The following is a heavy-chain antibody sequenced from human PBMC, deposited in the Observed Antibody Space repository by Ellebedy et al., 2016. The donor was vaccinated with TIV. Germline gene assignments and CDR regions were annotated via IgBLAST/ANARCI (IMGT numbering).Heavy chain of an antibody. D-gene: IGHD6-13*01. CDR2: ISPYNGNT. J-gene: IGHJ3*02. V-gene: IGHV1-18*04. CDR1: GYTFTSYG. CDR3: ARIPAADTADAFDI. Sequence: AASVKVSCEASGYTFTSYGISWVRQAPGQGLEWMGWISPYNGNTNYAQKLQGRVTMTTDTSTSTAYMELRSLRSDDTAVYYCARIPAADTADAFDIWGQGTMVTVSS.